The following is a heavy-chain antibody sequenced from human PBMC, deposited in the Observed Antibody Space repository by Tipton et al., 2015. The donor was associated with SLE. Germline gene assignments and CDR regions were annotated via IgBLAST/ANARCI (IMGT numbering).Heavy chain of an antibody. CDR1: GGSINNSPYY. D-gene: IGHD2-2*01. V-gene: IGHV4-39*01. CDR3: ARRDCSTTSCYFDY. J-gene: IGHJ4*02. CDR2: IFHSGST. Sequence: TLSLTCSVSGGSINNSPYYWGWIRQPPGKGLEWIGSIFHSGSTNYNTSLKSRVTIFVDTSRNQFSLKLSSVTVADTAVYYCARRDCSTTSCYFDYWGQGILLIVSS.